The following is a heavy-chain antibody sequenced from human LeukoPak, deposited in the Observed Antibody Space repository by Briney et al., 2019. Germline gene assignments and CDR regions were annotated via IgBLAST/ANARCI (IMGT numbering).Heavy chain of an antibody. J-gene: IGHJ4*02. V-gene: IGHV3-53*01. CDR3: ARGLMVYATIAVDY. D-gene: IGHD2-8*01. CDR2: IYSGGST. Sequence: PGGSLRLSCAASGFTVSSNYMSWVRRAPGKGLEWVSVIYSGGSTYYADSVKGRFTISRDNSKNTLYLQMNSLRAEDTAVYYCARGLMVYATIAVDYWGQGTLVTVSS. CDR1: GFTVSSNY.